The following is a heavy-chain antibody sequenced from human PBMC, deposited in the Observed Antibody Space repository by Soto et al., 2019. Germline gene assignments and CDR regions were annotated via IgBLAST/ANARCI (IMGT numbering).Heavy chain of an antibody. CDR1: GGSISSGGYY. D-gene: IGHD6-19*01. CDR2: IYYSGST. V-gene: IGHV4-31*02. Sequence: QVHLQESGPGLVKPSQTLSLTCTVSGGSISSGGYYWSWIRQHPGKGLEWIGYIYYSGSTYYNPSLDRSVTTSEDPSKNQFPLTLSSVTAADTAVYYCASDQDSGWHDAFDIWGQGTMVTVSS. J-gene: IGHJ3*02. CDR3: ASDQDSGWHDAFDI.